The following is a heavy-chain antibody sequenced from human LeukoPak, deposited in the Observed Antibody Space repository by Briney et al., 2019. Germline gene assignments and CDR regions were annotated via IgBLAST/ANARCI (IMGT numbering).Heavy chain of an antibody. CDR2: ISGNGDT. V-gene: IGHV3-23*01. CDR1: QFNFNKFG. J-gene: IGHJ4*02. CDR3: AKGSIRFLEWLND. D-gene: IGHD3-3*01. Sequence: PGGSLRLSCATSQFNFNKFGMTWVRQAPGKGLEWVSSISGNGDTQYADSVQGRFAISRDNSKNTLYLQMNSLRVEDTAVYYCAKGSIRFLEWLNDWGQGTLVTVSS.